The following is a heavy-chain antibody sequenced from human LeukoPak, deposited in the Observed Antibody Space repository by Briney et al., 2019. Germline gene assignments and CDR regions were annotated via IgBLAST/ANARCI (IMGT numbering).Heavy chain of an antibody. CDR2: MYYRGNT. CDR3: ARLYGNYQNYFDY. CDR1: GGSFSGYY. D-gene: IGHD1-7*01. Sequence: MPSETLSLTCAVYGGSFSGYYWSWIRQPPGKGLEWVGHMYYRGNTFYNPSLKSRVTISVDTSKNQFSLKLRSVTAADTAVYYCARLYGNYQNYFDYWGQGTLVTVSS. J-gene: IGHJ4*02. V-gene: IGHV4-34*01.